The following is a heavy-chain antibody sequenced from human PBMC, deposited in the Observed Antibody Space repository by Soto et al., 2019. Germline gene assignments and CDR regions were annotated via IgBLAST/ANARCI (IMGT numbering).Heavy chain of an antibody. CDR1: GGSISNYY. D-gene: IGHD3-9*01. V-gene: IGHV4-59*01. CDR2: VYYSGST. Sequence: SETLSLTCTVSGGSISNYYWTWVRQPPGKGLEWIGYVYYSGSTNYNPSLESRVTISIDASKNQFSLKMKSVTAADTAVYYCVRDYLLTGFDPWGQGTLVTVSS. CDR3: VRDYLLTGFDP. J-gene: IGHJ5*02.